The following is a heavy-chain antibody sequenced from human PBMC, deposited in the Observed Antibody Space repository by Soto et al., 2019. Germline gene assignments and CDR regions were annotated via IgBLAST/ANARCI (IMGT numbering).Heavy chain of an antibody. Sequence: GGSLRLSCAASGFSFSAYGMNLVRQAPGKGLEWLSSISSGNSYIHYADSVKGRFTISRDNAKNSLYLQMNSLRAEDTAIYYCAREELNCGGDCFVYWGKGTPVTVSS. CDR2: ISSGNSYI. V-gene: IGHV3-21*01. CDR3: AREELNCGGDCFVY. J-gene: IGHJ4*02. D-gene: IGHD2-21*01. CDR1: GFSFSAYG.